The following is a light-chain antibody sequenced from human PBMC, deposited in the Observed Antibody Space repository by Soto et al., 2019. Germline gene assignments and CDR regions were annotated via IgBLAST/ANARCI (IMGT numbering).Light chain of an antibody. Sequence: EIVMTQSPATLSLSPGETATLSCRASQSVHSNLAWFQQHPGQAPRLLIYGASSRATGIPVRFSGSGSGTEFTLIISSLQPEDFAVYYCQQYTDWPWGTFGGGTKV. CDR3: QQYTDWPWGT. J-gene: IGKJ4*01. CDR2: GAS. V-gene: IGKV3-15*01. CDR1: QSVHSN.